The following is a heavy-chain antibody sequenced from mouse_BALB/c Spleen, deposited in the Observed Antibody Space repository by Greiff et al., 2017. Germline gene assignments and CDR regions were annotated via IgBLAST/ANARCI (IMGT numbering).Heavy chain of an antibody. Sequence: VQLQQSAAELARPGASVKMSCKASGYTFTSYTMHWVKQRPGQGLEWIGYINPSSGYTEYNQKFKDKTTLTADKSSSTAYMQLSSLTSEDSAVYYCARNYYDSHYFDYWGQGTTLTVSS. CDR2: INPSSGYT. CDR3: ARNYYDSHYFDY. CDR1: GYTFTSYT. V-gene: IGHV1-4*02. D-gene: IGHD1-1*01. J-gene: IGHJ2*01.